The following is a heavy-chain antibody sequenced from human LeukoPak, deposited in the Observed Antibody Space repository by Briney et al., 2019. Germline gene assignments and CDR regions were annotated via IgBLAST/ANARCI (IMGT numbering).Heavy chain of an antibody. CDR2: MYHGGST. CDR3: ARGGDYNPGYFDY. J-gene: IGHJ4*02. D-gene: IGHD3-10*01. CDR1: GYSISSGHY. V-gene: IGHV4-38-2*01. Sequence: SETLSLTCAVSGYSISSGHYWGWIRQPPGKGLEWIGTMYHGGSTFHSPSLKSRVTISIDTSKNQFSLRLSSVTAADTAVYYCARGGDYNPGYFDYWGQGTLVTVSS.